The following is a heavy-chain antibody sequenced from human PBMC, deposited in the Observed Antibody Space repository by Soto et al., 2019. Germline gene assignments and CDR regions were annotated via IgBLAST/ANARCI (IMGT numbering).Heavy chain of an antibody. Sequence: QVQLVQSGAEVKKPGASVKVYCKASGYTFTMYDINWVRQAPGQGLEWMGWMNPNSGNTGYAQKFQGRLTMTRNTSINTSYMELSSLRSDDTAVYCCAQGSPDYRGNLRPYYRGQGTLVTVSS. D-gene: IGHD3-16*02. CDR3: AQGSPDYRGNLRPYY. CDR2: MNPNSGNT. CDR1: GYTFTMYD. J-gene: IGHJ4*02. V-gene: IGHV1-8*01.